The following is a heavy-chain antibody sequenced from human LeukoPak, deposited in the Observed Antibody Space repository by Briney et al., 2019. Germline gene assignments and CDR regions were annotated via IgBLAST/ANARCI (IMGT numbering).Heavy chain of an antibody. Sequence: PGGSLRLSCAASGLTVSRNYMSWVRQAPGKGLEWVSGISGSDGYTYYADSVKGRFTISRDNSKNTLYLQMNSLRAEDTAVYYCVAWQIDYWGQGTLVTVSS. D-gene: IGHD5-12*01. CDR1: GLTVSRNY. V-gene: IGHV3-66*03. CDR3: VAWQIDY. CDR2: ISGSDGYT. J-gene: IGHJ4*02.